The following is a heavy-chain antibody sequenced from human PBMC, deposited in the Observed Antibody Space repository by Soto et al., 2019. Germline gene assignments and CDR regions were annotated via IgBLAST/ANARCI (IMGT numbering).Heavy chain of an antibody. Sequence: GGSLRLSCAASGFTFSSYWMSWVRQAPGKGLEWVANLKQDGSEKYYVDSVKGRFTISRDNAKNSLYLQMNSLGAEDTAVYYCAREMDYGDYLPLEDGYFDYWGQGTLVTVSS. CDR2: LKQDGSEK. D-gene: IGHD4-17*01. CDR1: GFTFSSYW. V-gene: IGHV3-7*01. J-gene: IGHJ4*02. CDR3: AREMDYGDYLPLEDGYFDY.